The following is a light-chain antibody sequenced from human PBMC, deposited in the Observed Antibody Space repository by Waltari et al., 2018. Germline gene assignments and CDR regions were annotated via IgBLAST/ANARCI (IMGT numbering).Light chain of an antibody. CDR2: GAS. Sequence: EIVMTQSPATLSVSPGERVTLSCRASQSVRSSLAWYQQNPGQSPRLLIYGASTRATGSPARFSGSGSGTGFTLTISSLQSEDFALYFCQQYDNWPITFGQGTRLEIK. V-gene: IGKV3-15*01. J-gene: IGKJ5*01. CDR3: QQYDNWPIT. CDR1: QSVRSS.